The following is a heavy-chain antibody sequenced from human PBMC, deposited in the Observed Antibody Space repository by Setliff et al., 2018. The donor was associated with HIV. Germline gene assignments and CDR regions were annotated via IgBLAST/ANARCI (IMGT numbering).Heavy chain of an antibody. J-gene: IGHJ4*02. D-gene: IGHD1-1*01. V-gene: IGHV3-30*03. CDR3: ASARIPTGGTSTSFDY. CDR2: ISYDGKTT. Sequence: PGGSLRLSCAASGFSFSNYWMNWVRQVPAKGLEWVSAISYDGKTTHYADSVMGRFTVSRDNSKNTLYLQLNGLRPDDTGVYYCASARIPTGGTSTSFDYWGQGTQVTVSS. CDR1: GFSFSNYW.